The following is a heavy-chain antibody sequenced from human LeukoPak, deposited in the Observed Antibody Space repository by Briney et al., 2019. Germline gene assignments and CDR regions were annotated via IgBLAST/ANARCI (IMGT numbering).Heavy chain of an antibody. J-gene: IGHJ4*02. CDR1: GYSISSGYY. V-gene: IGHV4-38-2*02. CDR3: ARGDIAARRTFDY. Sequence: PAETLSLTCTVSGYSISSGYYWGWIRQPPGKGVEWIGSIYHSGSTYYNPSLKSRVTISVDTSKNQFSLKLSSVTAADTAVYYCARGDIAARRTFDYWGQGTLLTVSS. D-gene: IGHD6-6*01. CDR2: IYHSGST.